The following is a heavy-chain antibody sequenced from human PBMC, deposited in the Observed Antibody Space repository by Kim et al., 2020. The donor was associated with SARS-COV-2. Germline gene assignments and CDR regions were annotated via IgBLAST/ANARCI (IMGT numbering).Heavy chain of an antibody. Sequence: SETLSLTCAVYGGSFSGYYWSWIRQPPGKGLEWIGEINHSGSTNYNPSLKSRVTISVDTSKNQFSLKLSSVTAADTAVYYCARGYQLYSSGYYSRFDYWGQGTLVTVSS. CDR2: INHSGST. CDR3: ARGYQLYSSGYYSRFDY. J-gene: IGHJ4*02. V-gene: IGHV4-34*01. D-gene: IGHD3-22*01. CDR1: GGSFSGYY.